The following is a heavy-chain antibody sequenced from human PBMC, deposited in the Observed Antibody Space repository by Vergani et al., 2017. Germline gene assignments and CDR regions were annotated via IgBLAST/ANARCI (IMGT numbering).Heavy chain of an antibody. CDR2: ISWDGGST. CDR1: GFTFDDYT. J-gene: IGHJ2*01. V-gene: IGHV3-43*01. CDR3: ARGGWEVRDYWYFDL. D-gene: IGHD1-26*01. Sequence: EVQLVESGGVVVQPGGSLRLSCAASGFTFDDYTMHWVRQAPGKGLEWVSLISWDGGSTYYADSVKGRFTISRDNSKNSLYLQMNSLRTEDTALYYCARGGWEVRDYWYFDLWGRGTLVTVSS.